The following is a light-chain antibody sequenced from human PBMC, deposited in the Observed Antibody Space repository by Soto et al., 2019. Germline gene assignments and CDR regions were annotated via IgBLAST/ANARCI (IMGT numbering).Light chain of an antibody. J-gene: IGLJ1*01. V-gene: IGLV2-14*01. CDR3: SSYTSSLYV. Sequence: QSALTQPASVSGSPGQSITISCTGTTSDVSIYNYVSWYQQHPGKAPKLMIYGVSNRPSGVSNRFSGAKSGHTASLTISGLQVEDEADYYCSSYTSSLYVFGTGTKVTVL. CDR1: TSDVSIYNY. CDR2: GVS.